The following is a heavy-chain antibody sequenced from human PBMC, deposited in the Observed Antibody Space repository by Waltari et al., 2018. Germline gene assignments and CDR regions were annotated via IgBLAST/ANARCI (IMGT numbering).Heavy chain of an antibody. Sequence: QVQLQQWGAGLLKPSETLSLTCAVYGGSFSGYYWSWIRQPPGKGLEWIGEINQSGSTNDNPALKSRCTISVDTSKNQFSLKLSSVTAADTAVYDCARGSLYCSSTSCYTGYYYYGMDVWGQGTTVTVSS. D-gene: IGHD2-2*02. CDR1: GGSFSGYY. CDR3: ARGSLYCSSTSCYTGYYYYGMDV. CDR2: INQSGST. V-gene: IGHV4-34*01. J-gene: IGHJ6*02.